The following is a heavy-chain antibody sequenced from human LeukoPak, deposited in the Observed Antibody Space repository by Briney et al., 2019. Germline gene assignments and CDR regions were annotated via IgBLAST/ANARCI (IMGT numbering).Heavy chain of an antibody. CDR1: GGSISSYY. CDR3: ARTSRLGESSVDY. Sequence: PSETLSLTCTVSGGSISSYYWSWIRQPPGKGLEWIGYIYYSGSTNYNPSLKSRVTISVDTSRSQFSLKLSSVTATDTAVYYCARTSRLGESSVDYWGQGTLVTVSS. D-gene: IGHD3-16*02. CDR2: IYYSGST. J-gene: IGHJ4*02. V-gene: IGHV4-59*01.